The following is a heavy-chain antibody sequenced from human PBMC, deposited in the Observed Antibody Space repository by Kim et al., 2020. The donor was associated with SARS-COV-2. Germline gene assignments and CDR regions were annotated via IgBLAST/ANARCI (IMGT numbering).Heavy chain of an antibody. CDR2: ISGSGGST. D-gene: IGHD3-9*01. V-gene: IGHV3-23*01. CDR1: GFTFSSYA. J-gene: IGHJ4*02. CDR3: AKDLGLRYFDWLGFGDY. Sequence: GGSLRLSCAASGFTFSSYAMSWVRQAPGKGLEWVSVISGSGGSTYHADSAKGRFTISRDNSKNTLYLQMNSLRAEDTAVYYCAKDLGLRYFDWLGFGDYWGQGTLVTVSS.